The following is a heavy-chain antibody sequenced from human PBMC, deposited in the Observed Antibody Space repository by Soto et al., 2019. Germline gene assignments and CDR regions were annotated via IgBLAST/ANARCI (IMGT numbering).Heavy chain of an antibody. V-gene: IGHV1-18*01. CDR2: ISAYNGNT. Sequence: GXSVKVSCKASGYPFTSYGIIWVRRAPGQGLEWMGWISAYNGNTNYAQKLQGRVTMTTDTSTSTAYMELRSLRSDDTAVYYCARHLITPTSSDYYYYGMDVWGQGTTVTVSS. D-gene: IGHD2-2*01. J-gene: IGHJ6*02. CDR1: GYPFTSYG. CDR3: ARHLITPTSSDYYYYGMDV.